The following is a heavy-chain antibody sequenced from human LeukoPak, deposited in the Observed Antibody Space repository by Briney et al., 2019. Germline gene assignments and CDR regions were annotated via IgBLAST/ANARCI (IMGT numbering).Heavy chain of an antibody. D-gene: IGHD3-10*01. CDR1: GGSISSSSHY. V-gene: IGHV4-39*07. CDR3: ARDHQWFGELLLTDY. CDR2: IYYSGST. Sequence: SETLSLTCTVSGGSISSSSHYWGWIRQPPGKGLEWIGYIYYSGSTYCNPSLKSRVTISVDTSKNQFSLKLSSVTAADTAVYYCARDHQWFGELLLTDYWGQGTLVTVSS. J-gene: IGHJ4*02.